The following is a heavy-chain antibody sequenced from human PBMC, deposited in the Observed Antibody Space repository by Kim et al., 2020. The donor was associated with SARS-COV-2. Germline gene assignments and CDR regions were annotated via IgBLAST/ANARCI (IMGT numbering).Heavy chain of an antibody. V-gene: IGHV7-4-1*02. CDR3: ARDSSNPLPGYIAARPSIWFDP. Sequence: ASVKVSCMASGYTFTSYAMNWVRQAPGQGLEWMGWINTNTGNPTYAQGFTGRSVFSLDTSVSTAYLQISSLKAEDTAVYYCARDSSNPLPGYIAARPSIWFDPWGQGTLVTVSS. J-gene: IGHJ5*02. CDR1: GYTFTSYA. D-gene: IGHD6-6*01. CDR2: INTNTGNP.